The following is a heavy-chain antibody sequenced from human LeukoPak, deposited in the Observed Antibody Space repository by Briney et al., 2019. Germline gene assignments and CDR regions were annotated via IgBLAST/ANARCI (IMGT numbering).Heavy chain of an antibody. CDR2: FHNSRTT. Sequence: SETLSLTRTVSGGSISDYSWTWIRQPPGQGLEWIGYFHNSRTTSYNPSLTGRVIISVDTAMDQISLKLNSVTAADTAVYYCARGHPGLSPWGQGTLVTVSS. D-gene: IGHD3-9*01. V-gene: IGHV4-59*01. J-gene: IGHJ5*02. CDR3: ARGHPGLSP. CDR1: GGSISDYS.